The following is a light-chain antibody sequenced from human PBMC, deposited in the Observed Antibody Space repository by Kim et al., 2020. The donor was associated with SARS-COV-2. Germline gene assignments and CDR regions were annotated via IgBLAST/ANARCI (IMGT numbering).Light chain of an antibody. J-gene: IGKJ5*01. Sequence: DVQMTQSPSSVSASVGDRVIIICRASQGIASWLAWYQQKPGKAPRLLVFASSALQDGVPSRFSGSGFGTHFTLTINSLQPEDFGTYYCQQSNNFPITFGQGTRLEIK. CDR3: QQSNNFPIT. CDR2: ASS. CDR1: QGIASW. V-gene: IGKV1-12*01.